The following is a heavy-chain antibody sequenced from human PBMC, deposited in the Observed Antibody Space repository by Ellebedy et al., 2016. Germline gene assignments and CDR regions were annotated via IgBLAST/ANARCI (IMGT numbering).Heavy chain of an antibody. V-gene: IGHV3-21*01. CDR1: GFTFSSYS. Sequence: GESLKISCAASGFTFSSYSMNWVRQAPGKGLEWVSSISSSSSFISYADSVKGRFTISRDNAKNSLYLQMNSLRAEDTAVYYCARDREPTYGDSTAGYYYYGMDVWGQGTTVTVSS. CDR3: ARDREPTYGDSTAGYYYYGMDV. J-gene: IGHJ6*02. CDR2: ISSSSSFI. D-gene: IGHD4-17*01.